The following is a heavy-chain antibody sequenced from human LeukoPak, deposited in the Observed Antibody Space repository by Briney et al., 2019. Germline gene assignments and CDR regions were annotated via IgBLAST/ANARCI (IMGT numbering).Heavy chain of an antibody. Sequence: PGGSLRLSCAASGFTFSNYDMNWVRQAPGEGLEWISYISSTSSTIYYADSVKGRFTISRDNAKNSLYLRMNSLRDEDTAVYYCARLVTGTTVINSGWFDPWGQGTLVTVSS. D-gene: IGHD4-23*01. V-gene: IGHV3-48*02. CDR3: ARLVTGTTVINSGWFDP. CDR1: GFTFSNYD. CDR2: ISSTSSTI. J-gene: IGHJ5*02.